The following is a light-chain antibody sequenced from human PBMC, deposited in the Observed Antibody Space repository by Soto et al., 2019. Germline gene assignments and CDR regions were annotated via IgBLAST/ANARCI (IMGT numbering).Light chain of an antibody. J-gene: IGLJ1*01. CDR3: MSYAGGNRFV. CDR1: INDVGGYNY. Sequence: QSVLTQPPSGSGSPGQSVTLSCAGTINDVGGYNYVSWYQQHPGKVPQLMIYQVTKRPSGVPDRFSASKSDTTASLTISGLQAEDEGDYYCMSYAGGNRFVFGTGTKVTVL. CDR2: QVT. V-gene: IGLV2-8*01.